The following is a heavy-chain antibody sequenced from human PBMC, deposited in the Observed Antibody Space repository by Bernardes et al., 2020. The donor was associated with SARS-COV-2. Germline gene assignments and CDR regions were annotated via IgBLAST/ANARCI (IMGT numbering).Heavy chain of an antibody. CDR2: FSYSGST. D-gene: IGHD4-17*01. CDR3: AKITTMIKRAFDI. CDR1: GGSISSSNYY. Sequence: SETLSLTCTVSGGSISSSNYYWGWIRQPPGKGLEWIGTFSYSGSTYYNPSLKSRITISVDTSQKQFSLKLSSMTAADTAVYYCAKITTMIKRAFDIWGQGTMVTVSS. V-gene: IGHV4-39*01. J-gene: IGHJ3*02.